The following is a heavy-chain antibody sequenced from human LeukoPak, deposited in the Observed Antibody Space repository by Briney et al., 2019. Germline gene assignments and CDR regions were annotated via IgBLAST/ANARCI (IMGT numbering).Heavy chain of an antibody. CDR2: ISTNGEYT. Sequence: GGSLRLSCSASGFTFTSYAMHWVRQAPGKGLEHVSAISTNGEYTYNADSAKGRFTISRDNSKNTLYLQMSSLKPEDTAVYYCVKDQRVGLSSWFVPYLYFDCWGQGALVTVSS. CDR3: VKDQRVGLSSWFVPYLYFDC. V-gene: IGHV3-64D*06. CDR1: GFTFTSYA. D-gene: IGHD6-13*01. J-gene: IGHJ4*02.